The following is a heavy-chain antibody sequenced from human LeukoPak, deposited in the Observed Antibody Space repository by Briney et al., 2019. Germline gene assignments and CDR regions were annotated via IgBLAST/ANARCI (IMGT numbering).Heavy chain of an antibody. CDR2: IRYDGNDK. CDR3: AKDRGTIFNVLNYHFDL. Sequence: GGSLRLSCAASRFTFSSYGMHWVRQAPGKGLDWVAFIRYDGNDKFYADSVKGRLTISRDNSKNTLSLQMNSLTAEDTAVYYCAKDRGTIFNVLNYHFDLWGQGVLVTVSS. V-gene: IGHV3-30*02. J-gene: IGHJ4*02. D-gene: IGHD3-3*01. CDR1: RFTFSSYG.